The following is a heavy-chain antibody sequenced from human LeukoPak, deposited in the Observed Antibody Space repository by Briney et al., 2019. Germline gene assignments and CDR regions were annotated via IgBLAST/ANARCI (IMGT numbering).Heavy chain of an antibody. V-gene: IGHV5-51*01. D-gene: IGHD5/OR15-5a*01. CDR3: ARRRTLRLDAFDP. Sequence: GESLKISCKGSGYSFTTYWIGWVRQMPGKGLEWMGIIYPGDSDTRYSPSFQGQVTISVDKSISTAYLQWSSLKASDTAMYYCARRRTLRLDAFDPWGQGTLVTVSS. J-gene: IGHJ5*02. CDR1: GYSFTTYW. CDR2: IYPGDSDT.